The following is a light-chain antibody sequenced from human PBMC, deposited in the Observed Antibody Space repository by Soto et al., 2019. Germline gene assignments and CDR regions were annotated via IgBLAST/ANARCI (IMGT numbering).Light chain of an antibody. Sequence: VLTQSPGTLSLSPGGRATLSLRAIQSVSSNFLAWYQEKLGQAPRLLIYGASKRATGIPDRFSGSGSGTDFTLTISRLEPEDFAVYYCRQYGTSLGFPVGGGTKVDIK. CDR3: RQYGTSLGFP. V-gene: IGKV3-20*01. J-gene: IGKJ4*01. CDR2: GAS. CDR1: QSVSSNF.